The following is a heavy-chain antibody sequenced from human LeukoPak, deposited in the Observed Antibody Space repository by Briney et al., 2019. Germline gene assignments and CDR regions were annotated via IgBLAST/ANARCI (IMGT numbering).Heavy chain of an antibody. CDR3: ARTYYDFWSGSRYWYFQL. D-gene: IGHD3-3*01. J-gene: IGHJ2*01. CDR1: GGSISSTNW. CDR2: SHYSGHT. V-gene: IGHV4-4*02. Sequence: SGTLSLTCGVSGGSISSTNWWSWVRQPPGQGLEWIGFSHYSGHTNYNPSLKSRVTVSLDTSKSQFSLKLSSVTAADTAVYYCARTYYDFWSGSRYWYFQLWGRGTLVTVSS.